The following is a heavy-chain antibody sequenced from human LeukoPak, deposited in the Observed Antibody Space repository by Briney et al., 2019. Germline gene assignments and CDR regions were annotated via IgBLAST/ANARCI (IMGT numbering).Heavy chain of an antibody. CDR1: GGSISSNSNY. Sequence: KTSETLSLTCTVSGGSISSNSNYWAWIRQPTGKGLEWIGSIHYSGSTFYSPSLKSRVTISVDTSKNQFSLILTSVTASDTAVYYCAREEASVGDYWGQGILVTVSS. V-gene: IGHV4-39*01. D-gene: IGHD2-21*01. J-gene: IGHJ4*02. CDR2: IHYSGST. CDR3: AREEASVGDY.